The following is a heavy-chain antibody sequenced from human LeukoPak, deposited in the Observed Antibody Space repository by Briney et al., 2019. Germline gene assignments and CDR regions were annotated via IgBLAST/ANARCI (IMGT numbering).Heavy chain of an antibody. CDR1: GGTFSSYA. Sequence: GSSVKFSCKASGGTFSSYAISWVRQAPGQGLEWMGRIIPIFGTANYAQKFQGRVTITTDESTSTAYMELSSLRSEDTAVYYCARDEKGSSSWFTYYYYMDVWGKGTTVTVSS. V-gene: IGHV1-69*05. CDR2: IIPIFGTA. J-gene: IGHJ6*03. D-gene: IGHD6-13*01. CDR3: ARDEKGSSSWFTYYYYMDV.